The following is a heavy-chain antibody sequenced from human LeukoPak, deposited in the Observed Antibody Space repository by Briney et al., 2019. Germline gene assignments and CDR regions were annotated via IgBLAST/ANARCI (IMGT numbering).Heavy chain of an antibody. D-gene: IGHD1-7*01. V-gene: IGHV1-69*05. CDR2: IIPIFGTA. J-gene: IGHJ4*02. CDR1: GGTFSSYA. CDR3: ARARKGGTTYGFFYFDY. Sequence: SVKFSCKASGGTFSSYAISWVRQAPGQGLEGMGGIIPIFGTANYAQKFQGRVTNTTDESTSTAYMELSSLRSEDTAVYYCARARKGGTTYGFFYFDYWGQGTLVTVSS.